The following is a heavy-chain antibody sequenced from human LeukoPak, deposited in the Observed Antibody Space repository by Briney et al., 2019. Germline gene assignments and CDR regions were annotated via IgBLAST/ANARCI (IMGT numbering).Heavy chain of an antibody. D-gene: IGHD3-10*01. V-gene: IGHV1-2*02. CDR1: GYTFTYYY. CDR2: INPNSGGT. J-gene: IGHJ4*02. Sequence: GASVKVSCRASGYTFTYYYIHWVRQAPGQGLEWMGWINPNSGGTNYAQKFQGRVTMTRDTSISTAYMELSRLRSDDTAVYYCAIAFSGSRGGFDYWGQGTLVTVSS. CDR3: AIAFSGSRGGFDY.